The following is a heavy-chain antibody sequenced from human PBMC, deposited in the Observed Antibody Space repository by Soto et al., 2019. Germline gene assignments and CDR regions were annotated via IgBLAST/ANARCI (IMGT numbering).Heavy chain of an antibody. Sequence: GGSLRLSCAASGFTFSSYERNWVRQAPGKGLEWVSYISSSGSTINYADSVKGRFTISRDNAKNSLYLQMHSLRAEDTAVYYCARDREYGQGIFYYSYGMDVWGQGTTVTVSS. V-gene: IGHV3-48*03. D-gene: IGHD3-9*01. J-gene: IGHJ6*02. CDR3: ARDREYGQGIFYYSYGMDV. CDR2: ISSSGSTI. CDR1: GFTFSSYE.